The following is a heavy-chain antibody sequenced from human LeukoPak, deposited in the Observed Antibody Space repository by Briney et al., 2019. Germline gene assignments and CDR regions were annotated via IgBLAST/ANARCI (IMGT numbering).Heavy chain of an antibody. CDR1: GYTFTSYG. CDR3: ARDLYSHGYPVHYGY. D-gene: IGHD5-18*01. V-gene: IGHV1-18*01. Sequence: ASVKVSCKASGYTFTSYGISWVRQAPGQGLEWMGWISACNGNTNYAQKLQGRVTMTTDTSTSTAYMELRSLRSDDTAVYYCARDLYSHGYPVHYGYWGQGTLVTVSS. J-gene: IGHJ4*02. CDR2: ISACNGNT.